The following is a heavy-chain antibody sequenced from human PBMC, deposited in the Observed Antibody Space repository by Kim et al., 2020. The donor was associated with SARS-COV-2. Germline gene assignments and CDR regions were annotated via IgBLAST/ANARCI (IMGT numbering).Heavy chain of an antibody. CDR3: ARGIAARLRPFASDY. D-gene: IGHD6-6*01. J-gene: IGHJ4*02. Sequence: ETVKGRLTHSRDNSKTTLYLQMNSLRAEDTAVYYCARGIAARLRPFASDYWGQGTLVTVSS. V-gene: IGHV3-30*01.